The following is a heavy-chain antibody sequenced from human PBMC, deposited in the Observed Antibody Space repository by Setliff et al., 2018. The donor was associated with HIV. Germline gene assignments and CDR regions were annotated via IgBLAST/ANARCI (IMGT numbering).Heavy chain of an antibody. CDR3: ARNVLDLVLSVYGF. V-gene: IGHV4-61*01. J-gene: IGHJ4*02. Sequence: ETMSLASAVTGDSVRSRRCYGSWSRQPPGKGLEWIGYNYYSGSTNYNPSLKSRATISLDTSKNQFSLKLNSVTAADTAVYYCARNVLDLVLSVYGFWGQGIPVTVSS. CDR1: GDSVRSRRCY. CDR2: NYYSGST. D-gene: IGHD3-3*02.